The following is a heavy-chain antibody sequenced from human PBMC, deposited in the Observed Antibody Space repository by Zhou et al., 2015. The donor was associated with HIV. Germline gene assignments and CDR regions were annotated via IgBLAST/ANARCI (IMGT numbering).Heavy chain of an antibody. CDR2: IIPIFGTA. CDR3: ARDLGSPRITMIVAYYYGMDV. V-gene: IGHV1-69*12. CDR1: GGTFSSYA. Sequence: QVQLVQSGAEVKKPGSSVKVSCKASGGTFSSYAISWVRQAPGQGLEWMGGIIPIFGTANYAQKFQGRVTITADESTSTAYMELSSLRSEDTAVYYCARDLGSPRITMIVAYYYGMDVWGQGTTVTVSS. J-gene: IGHJ6*02. D-gene: IGHD3-22*01.